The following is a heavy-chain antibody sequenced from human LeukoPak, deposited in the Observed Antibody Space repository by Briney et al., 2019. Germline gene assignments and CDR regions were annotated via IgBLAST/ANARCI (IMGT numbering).Heavy chain of an antibody. CDR1: GDSVSSNSAA. Sequence: SQTLSLTCAISGDSVSSNSAAWNWIRQSPSRGLEWLGRTYYRSKWYNDYAVSVKSRIAINPDTSKNQFSLQLNSVTPEDTAVYYCARGRLRSDSSGWYEMDYWGQGTLVTVSS. CDR3: ARGRLRSDSSGWYEMDY. V-gene: IGHV6-1*01. D-gene: IGHD6-19*01. CDR2: TYYRSKWYN. J-gene: IGHJ4*02.